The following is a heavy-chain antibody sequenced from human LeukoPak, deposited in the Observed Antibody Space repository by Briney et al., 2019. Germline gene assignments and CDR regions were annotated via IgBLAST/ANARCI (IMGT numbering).Heavy chain of an antibody. CDR3: VTEYYGSYNN. CDR1: GFTFSDAW. CDR2: IKSNTAGGTT. D-gene: IGHD1-26*01. V-gene: IGHV3-15*01. J-gene: IGHJ4*02. Sequence: GGSLRLSCAASGFTFSDAWMTWVRRAPGKGLEWVGRIKSNTAGGTTAYAAPVQGRFTISREDSRETLVLQMNALKTEDTAVYYCVTEYYGSYNNWGQGILVTVSS.